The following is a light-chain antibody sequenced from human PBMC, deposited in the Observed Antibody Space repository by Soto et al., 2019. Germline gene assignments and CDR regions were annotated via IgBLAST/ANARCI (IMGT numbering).Light chain of an antibody. V-gene: IGKV3-20*01. CDR1: QSVSSSY. Sequence: EIVLTQSPGTLSLSPGEGATLSCRASQSVSSSYLAWYQQKPGQAPRLLIYGASSRATGIPDRFSGSGSGTDFTLTISRLEPEDFAVYYCQQYGSSRWTFGQGTKV. J-gene: IGKJ1*01. CDR3: QQYGSSRWT. CDR2: GAS.